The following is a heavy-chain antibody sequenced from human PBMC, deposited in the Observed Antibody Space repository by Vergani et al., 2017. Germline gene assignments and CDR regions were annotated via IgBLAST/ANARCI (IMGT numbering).Heavy chain of an antibody. J-gene: IGHJ3*02. CDR2: IWYDGSNK. V-gene: IGHV3-33*01. CDR3: ARGLRDGSGCYDDAFEI. CDR1: GFTFSSYG. Sequence: QVQLVESGGGVVQPGRSLRLSCAASGFTFSSYGMHWVRQAPGKGLEWVAVIWYDGSNKYYADSVKGRFTISRDNSKNTLYLQMNSLRAEDTAVYYCARGLRDGSGCYDDAFEIWGQGTMVTVSS. D-gene: IGHD6-19*01.